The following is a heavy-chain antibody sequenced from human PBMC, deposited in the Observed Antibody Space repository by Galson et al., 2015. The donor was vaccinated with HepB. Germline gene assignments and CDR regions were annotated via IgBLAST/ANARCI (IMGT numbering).Heavy chain of an antibody. D-gene: IGHD3-10*01. CDR3: ARGMVVPGY. CDR1: GFTFSSFA. J-gene: IGHJ4*02. CDR2: ISDSGVNT. V-gene: IGHV3-23*01. Sequence: SLRLSCAASGFTFSSFAMTWVRQAPGKGLEWVSGISDSGVNTYYAESVKGRFTISRDNSKNTLYLQMNSLRLDDTAVYYCARGMVVPGYWGQGALVTVSS.